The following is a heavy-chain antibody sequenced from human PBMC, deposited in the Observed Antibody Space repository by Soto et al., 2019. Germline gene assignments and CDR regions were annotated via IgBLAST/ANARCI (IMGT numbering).Heavy chain of an antibody. CDR1: GFTFDDYA. V-gene: IGHV3-9*01. CDR3: AKSPSYYGDFDY. J-gene: IGHJ4*02. D-gene: IGHD4-17*01. Sequence: EVQLVESGGGLVQPGRYLRLSCAASGFTFDDYAMHWVRQAPGKGLEWVSGISWNSGSIGYADSAKGRFTISRDNAKNSLYLQMNSLRAEDTALYYCAKSPSYYGDFDYWGQGTLVTVSS. CDR2: ISWNSGSI.